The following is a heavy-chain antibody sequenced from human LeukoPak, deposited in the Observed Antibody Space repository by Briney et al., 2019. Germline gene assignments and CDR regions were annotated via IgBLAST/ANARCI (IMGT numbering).Heavy chain of an antibody. CDR2: IYYSGST. CDR3: ARGQSSGSYFNWFDP. Sequence: SETLSLTCTVSGGSISSYYWSWIRQPPGKGLEWIGYIYYSGSTNYNPSLKSRVTIPVDTSKNQFSLKLSSVTAADTAVYYCARGQSSGSYFNWFDPWGQGTLVTVSS. J-gene: IGHJ5*02. CDR1: GGSISSYY. D-gene: IGHD3-10*01. V-gene: IGHV4-59*01.